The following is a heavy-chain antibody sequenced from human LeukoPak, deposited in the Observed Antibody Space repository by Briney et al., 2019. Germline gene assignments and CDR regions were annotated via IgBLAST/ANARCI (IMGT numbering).Heavy chain of an antibody. CDR2: INPNSGGT. Sequence: GASVKVSCKASGYTFTGYYMHWVRQAPGQGLEWMGWINPNSGGTNYAQKLQGRVTMTTDTSTSTAYMELRSLRSEDTAVYYCARDLYCSGGSCYSYYYYYYMDVWGKGTTVTVSS. V-gene: IGHV1-2*02. D-gene: IGHD2-15*01. CDR1: GYTFTGYY. CDR3: ARDLYCSGGSCYSYYYYYYMDV. J-gene: IGHJ6*03.